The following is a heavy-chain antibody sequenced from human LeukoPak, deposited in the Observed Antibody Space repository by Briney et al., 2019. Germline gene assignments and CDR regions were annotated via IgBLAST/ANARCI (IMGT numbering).Heavy chain of an antibody. D-gene: IGHD2-21*01. CDR1: GFTFSSCS. CDR3: ARDLRSIPAPDYYYYYGMDV. Sequence: QPGGSLRLSCAASGFTFSSCSMNWVRQAPGKGLEWISYISSSSSTIYYADSVKGRFTISRDNAKSSLYLQMNSLRAEDTAVYYCARDLRSIPAPDYYYYYGMDVWGQGTTVTVSS. V-gene: IGHV3-48*04. J-gene: IGHJ6*02. CDR2: ISSSSSTI.